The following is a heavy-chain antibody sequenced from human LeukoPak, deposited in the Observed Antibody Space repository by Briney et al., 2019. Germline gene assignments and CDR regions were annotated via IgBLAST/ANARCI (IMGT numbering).Heavy chain of an antibody. D-gene: IGHD6-13*01. V-gene: IGHV4-59*01. CDR2: IYYSGST. CDR3: ARVYSSSWYSVGFDY. J-gene: IGHJ4*02. Sequence: RASETLSLTCTVSGVSISSYYWSWIRQPPGKGLEWIGYIYYSGSTNYNPSLKSRITISVDTSKNQFSLKLSSVTAADTAVYYCARVYSSSWYSVGFDYWGQGTLVTVSS. CDR1: GVSISSYY.